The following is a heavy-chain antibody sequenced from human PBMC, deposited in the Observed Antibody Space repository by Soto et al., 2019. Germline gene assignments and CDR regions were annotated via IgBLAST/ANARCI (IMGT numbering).Heavy chain of an antibody. D-gene: IGHD3-10*01. CDR3: ARGGKTMVRGVKEFDP. J-gene: IGHJ5*02. Sequence: SEPLSVNCGVYGGSFSGYYWNWIRKTPGKGLEWIGEINHSGSTNYNPSLKSRVTISVDTSKNQFSLKLSSVTAADTAVYYCARGGKTMVRGVKEFDPWGQGTLVTVSS. CDR1: GGSFSGYY. V-gene: IGHV4-34*01. CDR2: INHSGST.